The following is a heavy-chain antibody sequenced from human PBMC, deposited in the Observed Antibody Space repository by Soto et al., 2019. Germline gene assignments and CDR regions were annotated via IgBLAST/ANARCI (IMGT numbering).Heavy chain of an antibody. CDR1: GDSISTVDYF. CDR2: IYRSATT. V-gene: IGHV4-30-4*01. J-gene: IGHJ5*01. Sequence: SETLSLTCSVSGDSISTVDYFWAWIRQPPGQALEYIGYIYRSATTYFNPSFESRVAISLDTSKSQFSLNVTSVTAADTAVYFCARGRYCLTGRCFPNWFDSWGQGALVTVSS. CDR3: ARGRYCLTGRCFPNWFDS. D-gene: IGHD2-15*01.